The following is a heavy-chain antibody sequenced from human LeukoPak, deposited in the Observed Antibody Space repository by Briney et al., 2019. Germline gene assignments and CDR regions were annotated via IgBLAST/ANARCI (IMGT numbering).Heavy chain of an antibody. V-gene: IGHV3-23*01. CDR3: AKNGKYYDILTGYYLDDY. CDR2: ISGSGGST. Sequence: GGSLRLSCAASGFTFSIYAMSWVRQAPGKGLEWVSAISGSGGSTYYADSVRGRFTISRDNSKNTLYLQMNSLRAEDTAVYYCAKNGKYYDILTGYYLDDYWGQGALVTVSS. CDR1: GFTFSIYA. J-gene: IGHJ4*02. D-gene: IGHD3-9*01.